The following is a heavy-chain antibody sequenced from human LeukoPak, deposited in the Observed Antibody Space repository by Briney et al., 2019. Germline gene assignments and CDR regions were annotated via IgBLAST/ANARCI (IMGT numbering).Heavy chain of an antibody. CDR1: GFTFSNYS. CDR3: ARVLVRGVIESCFDP. D-gene: IGHD3-10*01. CDR2: ISSSSSYI. V-gene: IGHV3-21*05. Sequence: PGGSLRLSCAVSGFTFSNYSMNWVRQAPGKGLEWVSYISSSSSYIYYADSVKGRFTISRDNAKNSLYLQMNSLRAEDTAVYYCARVLVRGVIESCFDPWGQGTLVTVSS. J-gene: IGHJ5*02.